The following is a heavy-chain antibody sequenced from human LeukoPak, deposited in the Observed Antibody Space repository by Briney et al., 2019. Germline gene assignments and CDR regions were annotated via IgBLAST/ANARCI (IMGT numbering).Heavy chain of an antibody. CDR1: GFTFNNAW. D-gene: IGHD3-10*01. CDR2: IKSETDGGTA. Sequence: PGGSLRLSCAASGFTFNNAWMSWVRQAPGKGLEWVGRIKSETDGGTADHAAPVKGRFTISRDDSKSAVYLQMNSLKIEDTAVYYCTTDLGTYYHGSQRLIPIDYWGQGTLVTVSS. V-gene: IGHV3-15*01. CDR3: TTDLGTYYHGSQRLIPIDY. J-gene: IGHJ4*02.